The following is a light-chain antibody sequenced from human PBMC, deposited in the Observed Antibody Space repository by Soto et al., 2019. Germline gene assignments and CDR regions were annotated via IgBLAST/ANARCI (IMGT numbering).Light chain of an antibody. V-gene: IGKV3-20*01. CDR2: GAS. CDR1: QSVSSSY. J-gene: IGKJ3*01. Sequence: EIVLTQSPGTLSLSPGERATLSCRASQSVSSSYLAWYQQNPGQAPRLLIYGASSRATGIPDRFSGSGSGTDFTLTISRLEPEDFAVYYCHQYGSSPLFTFGPGTKVDIK. CDR3: HQYGSSPLFT.